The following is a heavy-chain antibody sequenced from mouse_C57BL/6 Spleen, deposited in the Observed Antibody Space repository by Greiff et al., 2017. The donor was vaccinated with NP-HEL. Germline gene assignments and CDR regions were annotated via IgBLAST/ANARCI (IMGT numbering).Heavy chain of an antibody. V-gene: IGHV1-52*01. J-gene: IGHJ2*01. CDR2: IDPSDSET. CDR1: GYTFTSYW. CDR3: ARGLRREGGY. Sequence: QVHVKQPGAELVRPGSSVKLSCKASGYTFTSYWMHWVKQRPIQGLEWIGNIDPSDSETHYNQKFKDKATLTVDKSSSTAYMQLSSLTSEDSAVYYCARGLRREGGYWGQGTTLTVSS. D-gene: IGHD6-1*01.